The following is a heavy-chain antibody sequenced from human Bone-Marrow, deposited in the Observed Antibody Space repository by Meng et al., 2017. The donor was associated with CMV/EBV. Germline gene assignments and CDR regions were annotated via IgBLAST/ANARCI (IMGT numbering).Heavy chain of an antibody. D-gene: IGHD4-17*01. CDR2: MNPNSGNT. V-gene: IGHV1-8*03. CDR3: ARAVTGVFERGLDY. CDR1: GYTFTSYD. Sequence: ASVKVSCKASGYTFTSYDINWVRQATGQGLEWMGWMNPNSGNTGYAQKFQGRVTITRNTSIGTAYMELSSLRSEDTAVYYCARAVTGVFERGLDYWGQGTLVTVSS. J-gene: IGHJ4*02.